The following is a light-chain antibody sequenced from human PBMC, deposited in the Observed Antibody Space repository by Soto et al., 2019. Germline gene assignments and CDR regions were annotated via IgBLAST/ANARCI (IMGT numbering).Light chain of an antibody. CDR2: DVS. V-gene: IGLV2-14*03. CDR3: SSYTSRSTVV. Sequence: QSALTQPASVSGSPGQSITVSCTGTSSDIGGYNYVSWYQHHPGKAPKVMIYDVSNRPSGVSNRFSASKSGNTASLTISGLQAEGEADYYCSSYTSRSTVVFGGGTKLTVL. CDR1: SSDIGGYNY. J-gene: IGLJ2*01.